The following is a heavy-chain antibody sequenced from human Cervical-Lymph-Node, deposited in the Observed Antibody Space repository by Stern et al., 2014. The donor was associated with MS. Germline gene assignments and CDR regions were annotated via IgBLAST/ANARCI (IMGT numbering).Heavy chain of an antibody. Sequence: QVTLKESGPTLVKPTQTLTLTCTFSGFSLSTSGVGVGWIRQPPGKALEWLALIYWDDDKHNSPSLKSRLTITKDTSKNQVVLTMTNMDPVDTATYYCAHRRSPQQLDMGGDAFDIWGQGTMVTVSS. V-gene: IGHV2-5*02. CDR3: AHRRSPQQLDMGGDAFDI. D-gene: IGHD6-13*01. CDR2: IYWDDDK. J-gene: IGHJ3*02. CDR1: GFSLSTSGVG.